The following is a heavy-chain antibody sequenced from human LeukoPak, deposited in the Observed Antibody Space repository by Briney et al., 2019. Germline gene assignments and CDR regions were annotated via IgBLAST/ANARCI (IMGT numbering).Heavy chain of an antibody. D-gene: IGHD2-21*02. J-gene: IGHJ4*02. V-gene: IGHV4-4*02. CDR2: VSHSGSR. Sequence: SETLSHTCDVSGGSISSSNWWSWVRQPPGKGLEWIGEVSHSGSRNCNPSLTGRVTVSLDWAKSQVSLKMTSATAAGTAVYYCASHMVVTGTRGFDNWGQGTLVTVS. CDR1: GGSISSSNW. CDR3: ASHMVVTGTRGFDN.